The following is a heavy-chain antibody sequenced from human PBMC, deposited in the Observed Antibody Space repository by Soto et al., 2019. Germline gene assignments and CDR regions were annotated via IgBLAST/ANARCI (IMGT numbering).Heavy chain of an antibody. CDR2: IYPGDSDT. CDR3: ARLSRFLEWLFFPGMDV. V-gene: IGHV5-51*01. Sequence: PGESLKISCKGSGYSFTSYWIGWVRQMPGKGLEWMGIIYPGDSDTRYSPSFQGQVTISADKSISTAYLQWSSLKASDTAIYYCARLSRFLEWLFFPGMDVWGQGTTVTVSS. J-gene: IGHJ6*02. CDR1: GYSFTSYW. D-gene: IGHD3-3*01.